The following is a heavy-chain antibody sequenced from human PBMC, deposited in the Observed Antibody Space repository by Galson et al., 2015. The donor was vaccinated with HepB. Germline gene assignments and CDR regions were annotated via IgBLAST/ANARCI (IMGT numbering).Heavy chain of an antibody. D-gene: IGHD3-16*01. J-gene: IGHJ4*02. Sequence: SLRLSCAASGFTFSNYNMNWVRQAPGKGLEWVSSISSSNYIYCADSVKGRFTISRDNARNSLFLQMNSLRAEDTAVYYCVRAEGDGRKLAGLMDFWGQGNLVTVSS. CDR3: VRAEGDGRKLAGLMDF. CDR1: GFTFSNYN. V-gene: IGHV3-21*01. CDR2: ISSSNYI.